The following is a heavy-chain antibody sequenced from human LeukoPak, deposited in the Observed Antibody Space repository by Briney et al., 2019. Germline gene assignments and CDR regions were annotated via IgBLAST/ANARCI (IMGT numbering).Heavy chain of an antibody. CDR3: ARDRGLDAFDI. V-gene: IGHV4-59*01. J-gene: IGHJ3*02. D-gene: IGHD6-25*01. CDR2: IYSSGST. CDR1: GGSIRGYY. Sequence: SETLSLPCNVSGGSIRGYYWSWIRQPPGKGLEWIGYIYSSGSTNYNPSLKSRVTMSVDTSKNQFSLKVSSVTAADTAVYYCARDRGLDAFDIWGQGTMVTVSS.